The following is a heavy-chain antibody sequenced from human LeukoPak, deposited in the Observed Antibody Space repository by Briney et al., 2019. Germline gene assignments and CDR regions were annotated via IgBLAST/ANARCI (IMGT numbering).Heavy chain of an antibody. CDR3: ARDGGGGYNQIDF. D-gene: IGHD5-24*01. CDR2: VSHDGIQT. Sequence: GGSLRLSCAASGFTFSNYAMHWVRQGLVKGLESMAVVSHDGIQTYYADSAKGRFTISRDNSKSTLFLQMNSLRAEDTAVYYCARDGGGGYNQIDFWGQGTLVTVSS. CDR1: GFTFSNYA. J-gene: IGHJ4*02. V-gene: IGHV3-30-3*01.